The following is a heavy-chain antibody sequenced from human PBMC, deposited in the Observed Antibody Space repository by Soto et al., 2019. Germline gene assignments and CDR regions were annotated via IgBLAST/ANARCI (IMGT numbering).Heavy chain of an antibody. CDR1: GFTVSSNY. CDR2: IYSGGST. D-gene: IGHD4-4*01. J-gene: IGHJ6*03. Sequence: GGSLRLSCAASGFTVSSNYMSWVRQAPGKGLEWVSVIYSGGSTYYADSVKGRFTISRDNSKNTLYLQMNSLRAEDTAVYYCARDLLQYRYYYYYYMEVWGKGTTVTVSS. CDR3: ARDLLQYRYYYYYYMEV. V-gene: IGHV3-66*01.